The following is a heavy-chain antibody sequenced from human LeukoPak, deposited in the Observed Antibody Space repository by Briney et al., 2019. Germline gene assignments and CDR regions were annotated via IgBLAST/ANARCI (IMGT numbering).Heavy chain of an antibody. D-gene: IGHD1-26*01. CDR1: GGTFSSYA. Sequence: SVKVSCKASGGTFSSYAISWVRQAPGQGLEWMGGIIPIFGTANYAQKFQGRVTITADESTSTAYMELSSLRSEDTAVYYCARDTLPYSGSYHYYGMDVWGQGTTVTVSS. V-gene: IGHV1-69*13. CDR3: ARDTLPYSGSYHYYGMDV. J-gene: IGHJ6*02. CDR2: IIPIFGTA.